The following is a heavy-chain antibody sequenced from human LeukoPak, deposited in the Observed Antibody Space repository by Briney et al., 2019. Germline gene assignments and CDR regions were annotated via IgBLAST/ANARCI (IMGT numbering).Heavy chain of an antibody. V-gene: IGHV4-30-2*01. CDR1: GGSISSGGYS. CDR3: ASTVTSSSAFDI. J-gene: IGHJ3*02. D-gene: IGHD4-17*01. CDR2: VYHSGST. Sequence: SETLSLTCAVSGGSISSGGYSWSWIRQPPGKGLEWIGYVYHSGSTYYNPSLKSRVTISVDRSKNLFSLNLSSVTAADTAVYYCASTVTSSSAFDIWGQGTMVTVSS.